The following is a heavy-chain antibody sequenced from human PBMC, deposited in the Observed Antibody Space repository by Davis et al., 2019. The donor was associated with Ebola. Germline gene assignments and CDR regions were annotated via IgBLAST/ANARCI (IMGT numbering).Heavy chain of an antibody. D-gene: IGHD3-3*01. CDR3: ARSLLRFLEGLDT. CDR2: INRSGST. J-gene: IGHJ5*02. V-gene: IGHV4-34*01. CDR1: GGSFGSYY. Sequence: MPSETLSLTCALYGGSFGSYYWSWIRQSPGKGLEWIGEINRSGSTNHNPSLKSRVSMTVDTSRNQLSLKLSHVTAADTAVYYCARSLLRFLEGLDTWGQGTLVTVSS.